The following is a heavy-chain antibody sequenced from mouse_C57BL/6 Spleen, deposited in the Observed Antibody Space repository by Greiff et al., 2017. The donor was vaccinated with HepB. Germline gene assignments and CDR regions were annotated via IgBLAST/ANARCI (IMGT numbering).Heavy chain of an antibody. D-gene: IGHD2-4*01. CDR1: GYAFSSSW. Sequence: QVQLQQSGPELVKPGASVKISCKASGYAFSSSWMNWVKQRPGTGLEWIGRIYPGDGDTNYNGKFKGKATLTADKSSSTAYMQLSSLTSEDSAVYFCARGITLFDYWGQGTTLTVSS. V-gene: IGHV1-82*01. CDR2: IYPGDGDT. CDR3: ARGITLFDY. J-gene: IGHJ2*01.